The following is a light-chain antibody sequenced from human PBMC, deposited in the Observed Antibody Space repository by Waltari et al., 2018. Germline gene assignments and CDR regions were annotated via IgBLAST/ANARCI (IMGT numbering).Light chain of an antibody. J-gene: IGKJ4*01. CDR3: QQYHSSPPT. Sequence: EIVLTQSPGTLPLSPGERATLSCRASQSVSSSYLARYQQKPGQAPRLLIYDASSRATGIPDRFSGSGSGTDFTLTINRLEPEDFAVYYCQQYHSSPPTFGGGTKVEIK. CDR1: QSVSSSY. V-gene: IGKV3-20*01. CDR2: DAS.